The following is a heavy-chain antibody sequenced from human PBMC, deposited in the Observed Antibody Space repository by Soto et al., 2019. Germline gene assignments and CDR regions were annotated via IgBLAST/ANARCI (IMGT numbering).Heavy chain of an antibody. D-gene: IGHD3-22*01. CDR1: GFTFSSYS. CDR3: ARECSYDSSGYSGGNKAGWFDP. CDR2: ISSSSSTI. Sequence: GGSLRLSCAASGFTFSSYSMNWVRQAPGKGLEWVSYISSSSSTIYYADSVKGRFTISRDNAKNSLYLQMNSLRDEDTAVYYCARECSYDSSGYSGGNKAGWFDPWGQGILVTVSS. V-gene: IGHV3-48*02. J-gene: IGHJ5*02.